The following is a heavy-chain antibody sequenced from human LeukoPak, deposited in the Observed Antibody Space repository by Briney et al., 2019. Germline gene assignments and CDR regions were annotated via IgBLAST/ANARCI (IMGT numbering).Heavy chain of an antibody. CDR3: ARGLAVYY. J-gene: IGHJ4*02. D-gene: IGHD6-19*01. CDR2: IWFDGSNK. CDR1: GFTFSSYG. Sequence: GGSLRLSCAASGFTFSSYGMHGVRQAPGKGLGWGAVIWFDGSNKYYAASAKGRFTISRDNSKNPSYVQMTSLTAEDTAVYYCARGLAVYYSGQGTLVTVSS. V-gene: IGHV3-33*01.